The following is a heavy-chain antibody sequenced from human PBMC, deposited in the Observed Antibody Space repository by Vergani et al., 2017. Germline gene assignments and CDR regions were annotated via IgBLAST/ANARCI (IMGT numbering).Heavy chain of an antibody. CDR2: IYPGDSDT. J-gene: IGHJ6*03. CDR1: GYSFTSYR. Sequence: EVQLVQSGAEVKKPGESLKISCKGSGYSFTSYRIGWVRQMPGKGLEWMGIIYPGDSDTRYSPSFQGQVTISADKSISTAYLQWSSLKASDTAMYYCARHRYNRCGETAPYYYMDVWGKGTTVTVSS. V-gene: IGHV5-51*01. D-gene: IGHD1-1*01. CDR3: ARHRYNRCGETAPYYYMDV.